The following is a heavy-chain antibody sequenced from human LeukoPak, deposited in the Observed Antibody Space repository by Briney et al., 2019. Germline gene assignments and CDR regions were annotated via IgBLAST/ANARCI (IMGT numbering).Heavy chain of an antibody. V-gene: IGHV3-23*01. CDR3: AASAWELRPFYMDV. CDR2: ISGSGGST. J-gene: IGHJ6*03. D-gene: IGHD1-26*01. Sequence: PGGSLRLSCAASGFTFSSYAMSWVRQAPGKGLEWVSAISGSGGSTYYADSVKGRFTISRDNSKNTLYLQMNSLRAEDTAVYYRAASAWELRPFYMDVWGKGTTVTVSS. CDR1: GFTFSSYA.